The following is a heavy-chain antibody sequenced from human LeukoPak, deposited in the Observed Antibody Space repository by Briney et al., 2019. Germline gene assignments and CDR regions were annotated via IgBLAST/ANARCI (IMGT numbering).Heavy chain of an antibody. CDR3: ARDKCSSTSCYLPGGYYYYMDV. CDR2: IYSGGST. J-gene: IGHJ6*03. CDR1: GFTVSSNY. D-gene: IGHD2-2*01. V-gene: IGHV3-53*05. Sequence: GGSLRLSCAASGFTVSSNYMSWVRQAPGKGLEWVSVIYSGGSTYYADSVKGRFTISRDNTKNTLYLQMNSLRAEDTAVYYCARDKCSSTSCYLPGGYYYYMDVWGKGTTVTVSS.